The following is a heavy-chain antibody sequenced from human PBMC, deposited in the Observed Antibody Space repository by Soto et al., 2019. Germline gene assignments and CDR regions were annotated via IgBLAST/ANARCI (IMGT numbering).Heavy chain of an antibody. Sequence: SQTLSLTCAISGDSVSSNSAAWKCSMQSPSRGLEWLGRTYYRSNWSNDYAVSVKSRITINPDTSKNQFSLQLYSVTPEDTAVYYCAGVSWFRGMDVWGQGTPVTVSS. D-gene: IGHD3-10*01. CDR1: GDSVSSNSAA. J-gene: IGHJ6*02. CDR3: AGVSWFRGMDV. CDR2: TYYRSNWSN. V-gene: IGHV6-1*01.